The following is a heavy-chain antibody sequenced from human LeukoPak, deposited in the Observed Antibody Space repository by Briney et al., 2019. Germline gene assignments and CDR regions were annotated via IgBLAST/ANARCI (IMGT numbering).Heavy chain of an antibody. V-gene: IGHV3-66*01. CDR1: GFTVSSNY. D-gene: IGHD1-26*01. CDR3: ARGSYSRHYFDY. CDR2: IYSGGST. Sequence: GGSLRLSCVASGFTVSSNYMSWVRQAPGKGLERVSVIYSGGSTYYADSVKGRFTISRDYSKNMLYLQMNSLRAEDTAVYYCARGSYSRHYFDYWGQGTLVTVSS. J-gene: IGHJ4*02.